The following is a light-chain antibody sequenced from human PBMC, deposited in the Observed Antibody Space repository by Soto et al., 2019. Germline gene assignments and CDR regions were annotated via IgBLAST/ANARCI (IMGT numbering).Light chain of an antibody. CDR3: QQSYSTPYT. J-gene: IGKJ2*01. CDR2: ATS. V-gene: IGKV1-39*01. CDR1: QTISSY. Sequence: DIQMTQSPSSLSASVGDRVPITCRASQTISSYLHWYQQKPGKDPRLLIYATSNLHGGVPSRFSGSGSGTDFSLTISSLQPDDFATYYCQQSYSTPYTFGQGTNLDI.